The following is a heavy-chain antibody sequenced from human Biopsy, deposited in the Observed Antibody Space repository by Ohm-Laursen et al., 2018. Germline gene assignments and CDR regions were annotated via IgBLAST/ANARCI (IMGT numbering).Heavy chain of an antibody. Sequence: GTLSLTCSVSGGSISDYLWSWIRQPADKGLEYIGRIYSSGRTFYNPSLKSRVTMSVATSDNQFSLKLSSVTAADTAVYFCARDAYGDYDTYY. CDR1: GGSISDYL. D-gene: IGHD4-17*01. CDR3: ARDAYGDYDTYY. J-gene: IGHJ6*03. V-gene: IGHV4-4*07. CDR2: IYSSGRT.